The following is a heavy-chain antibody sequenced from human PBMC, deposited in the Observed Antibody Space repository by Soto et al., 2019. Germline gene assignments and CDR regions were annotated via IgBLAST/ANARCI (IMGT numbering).Heavy chain of an antibody. V-gene: IGHV4-34*01. CDR2: INHSGST. Sequence: SETLSLTCAVYCGSFSGYYWSWIRQPPGKGLEWIGEINHSGSTNYNPSLKIRVTISVDTSKNQFSLKLSSVTAADTAVYYCARGRPDYYDSSGYFQPFDYWGQGTLVNVSS. J-gene: IGHJ4*02. CDR1: CGSFSGYY. CDR3: ARGRPDYYDSSGYFQPFDY. D-gene: IGHD3-22*01.